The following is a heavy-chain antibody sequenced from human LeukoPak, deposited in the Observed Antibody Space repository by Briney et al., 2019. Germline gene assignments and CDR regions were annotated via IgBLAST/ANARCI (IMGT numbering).Heavy chain of an antibody. J-gene: IGHJ4*02. D-gene: IGHD6-19*01. CDR2: IRYDGSSK. CDR1: GFIFNNYG. V-gene: IGHV3-30*02. Sequence: GGSLRLSCAASGFIFNNYGMHWVRQAPGKGLEWVAFIRYDGSSKYYADSVKGRFTISRDNSKNTVYLQMNSLRPEDTAMYYCARWSVAGSEDYWGQGTLVTVSS. CDR3: ARWSVAGSEDY.